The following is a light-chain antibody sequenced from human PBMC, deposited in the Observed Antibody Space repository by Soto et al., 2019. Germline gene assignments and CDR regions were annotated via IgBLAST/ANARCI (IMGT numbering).Light chain of an antibody. CDR3: MEALQTPFT. CDR1: QSLLHNNGYNY. V-gene: IGKV2-28*01. J-gene: IGKJ3*01. Sequence: DIVMTQSPLSLPVTPGEPASISCRSSQSLLHNNGYNYLDWYVQKPGQSPQLLIYLGSNRASGVPDGFSGSGSGTDFTLKISRVEAEDVGVYYCMEALQTPFTFGPGTKVDIK. CDR2: LGS.